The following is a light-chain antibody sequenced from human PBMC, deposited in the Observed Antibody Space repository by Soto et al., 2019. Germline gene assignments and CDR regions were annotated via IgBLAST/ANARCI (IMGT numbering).Light chain of an antibody. J-gene: IGKJ1*01. CDR2: KAS. CDR3: QQHTT. CDR1: QGISNY. V-gene: IGKV1-5*03. Sequence: IQMTQSPSSLSASVGDRVTINCRASQGISNYLAWYQQKPGKAPRLLIYKASSLASGVPSRFSGSGSGTEFTLTISSLQPEDVATYHCQQHTTFGQGTKV.